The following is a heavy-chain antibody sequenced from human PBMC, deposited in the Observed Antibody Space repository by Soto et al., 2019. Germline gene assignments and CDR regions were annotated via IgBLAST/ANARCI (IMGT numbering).Heavy chain of an antibody. CDR1: GGPMNNYY. J-gene: IGHJ6*04. CDR2: MGYNGFT. CDR3: ARQGFGELHGLVDV. V-gene: IGHV4-59*08. D-gene: IGHD3-10*01. Sequence: QVQLQESGPGLVKPSETLSLTCTISGGPMNNYYCSWFRQPRGQGLEWIGYMGYNGFTRYNPSLRSLVAISLDTAKNQFSLNLSSVTAADTALYYCARQGFGELHGLVDVWGKGITVTVSS.